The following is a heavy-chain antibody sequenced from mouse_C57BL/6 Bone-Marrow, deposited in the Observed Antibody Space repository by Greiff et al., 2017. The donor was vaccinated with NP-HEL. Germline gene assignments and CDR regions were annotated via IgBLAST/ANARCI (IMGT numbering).Heavy chain of an antibody. V-gene: IGHV1-81*01. CDR1: GYTFTSYG. CDR2: IYPRSGNT. Sequence: VQLQQSGAELARPGASVKLSCKASGYTFTSYGISWVKQRTGQGLEWIGEIYPRSGNTYYNEKFKGKATLTADKSSSTAYMELRSLTSEDSAVYFCARPSYDGYSFDYWGQGTTLTVSS. D-gene: IGHD2-3*01. J-gene: IGHJ2*01. CDR3: ARPSYDGYSFDY.